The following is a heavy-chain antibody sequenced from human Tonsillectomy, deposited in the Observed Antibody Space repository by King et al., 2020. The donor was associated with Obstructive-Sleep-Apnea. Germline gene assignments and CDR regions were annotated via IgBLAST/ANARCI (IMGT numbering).Heavy chain of an antibody. CDR3: ARDKGSGFPFDY. Sequence: LQLQESGPVLVKPSETLSLTCTLSGGSVNSGTYFWGWIRQPPGKGLEWIGSIYYSGGTYYNPSLKSRVTISRDTSRNQFFLKLNSVTAADTAVYYCARDKGSGFPFDYWGQGTLVTVSS. CDR2: IYYSGGT. V-gene: IGHV4-39*07. CDR1: GGSVNSGTYF. D-gene: IGHD3-3*01. J-gene: IGHJ4*02.